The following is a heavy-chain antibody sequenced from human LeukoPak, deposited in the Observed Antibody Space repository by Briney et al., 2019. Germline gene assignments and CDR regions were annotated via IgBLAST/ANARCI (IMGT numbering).Heavy chain of an antibody. Sequence: GGSLRLSCAASGFTFSLYGIHWVRQAPGKGLEWVAVISYDGSNKYYADSVKGRFTISRDNSKNTLYLQMNSLRVEDTGLYYCSTVEHFWGQGTLVTVSS. D-gene: IGHD1-1*01. V-gene: IGHV3-30*03. CDR3: STVEHF. CDR2: ISYDGSNK. CDR1: GFTFSLYG. J-gene: IGHJ4*02.